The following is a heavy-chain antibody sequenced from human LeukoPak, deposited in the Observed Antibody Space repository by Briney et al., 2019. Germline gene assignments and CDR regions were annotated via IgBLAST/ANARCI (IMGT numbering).Heavy chain of an antibody. Sequence: GGALRLSCAASGFTFSDYYMSWIRQAPGKGGEGVSYISSSGSTIYYADSVKGRFTISRDNAKNSLYLQMNSLRAEDTAVYYCARDLNYYDSSGYYWGQGTLVTVSS. CDR2: ISSSGSTI. J-gene: IGHJ4*02. D-gene: IGHD3-22*01. V-gene: IGHV3-11*01. CDR3: ARDLNYYDSSGYY. CDR1: GFTFSDYY.